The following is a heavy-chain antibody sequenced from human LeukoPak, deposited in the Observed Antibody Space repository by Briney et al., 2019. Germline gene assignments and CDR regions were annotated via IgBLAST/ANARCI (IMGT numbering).Heavy chain of an antibody. J-gene: IGHJ6*02. CDR2: INPNSGGT. CDR1: GYTFTSNY. Sequence: ASVKVSCKASGYTFTSNYIHWVRQAPGQGLEWMGWINPNSGGTNYAQKFQGWVTMTRDTSISTAYMELSRLRSDDTAVYYCARNSYCSSTSCSDYYYGMDVWGQGTTVTVSS. CDR3: ARNSYCSSTSCSDYYYGMDV. D-gene: IGHD2-2*01. V-gene: IGHV1-2*04.